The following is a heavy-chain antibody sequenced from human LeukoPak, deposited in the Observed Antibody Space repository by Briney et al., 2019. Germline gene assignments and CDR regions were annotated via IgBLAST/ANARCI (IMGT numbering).Heavy chain of an antibody. Sequence: PGGSLRLSCTGSGFTFGDYAMTWVRQAPGKGLEWVSCISSSSSYIYYADSVKGRFTISRDNAKNSLYLQMNSLRAEDTAVYYCARAHNWKYGSFDFWGQGTLVTVSS. V-gene: IGHV3-21*01. D-gene: IGHD1-7*01. J-gene: IGHJ4*02. CDR2: ISSSSSYI. CDR3: ARAHNWKYGSFDF. CDR1: GFTFGDYA.